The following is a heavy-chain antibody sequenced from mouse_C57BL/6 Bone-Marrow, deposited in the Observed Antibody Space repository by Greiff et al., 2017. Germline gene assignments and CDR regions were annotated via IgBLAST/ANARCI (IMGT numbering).Heavy chain of an antibody. CDR1: EYEFPSHD. CDR3: ARFYDYDVGAWFAY. Sequence: EVMLVESGGGLVQPGESLKLSCESNEYEFPSHDMSWVRKTPEKRLEWVAAINSDGGSTYYPDTMERRFIISRDNTKKTLYLQMSSLRSEDTALYYCARFYDYDVGAWFAYWGQGTLVTVSA. CDR2: INSDGGST. J-gene: IGHJ3*01. D-gene: IGHD2-4*01. V-gene: IGHV5-2*03.